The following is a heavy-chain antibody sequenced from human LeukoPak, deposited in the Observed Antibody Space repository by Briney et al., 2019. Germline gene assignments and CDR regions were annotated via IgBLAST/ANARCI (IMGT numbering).Heavy chain of an antibody. J-gene: IGHJ4*02. D-gene: IGHD3-22*01. CDR3: ARVAGSGYYHY. Sequence: GGSLRLSCAASGFTFSTYSMNWVRQAPGKGLEWVSSINGASSYIYYADSVKGRFTISRDNAKSSLYLQMSSPRAEDTAVYYCARVAGSGYYHYWGQGTLVTVSS. V-gene: IGHV3-21*01. CDR1: GFTFSTYS. CDR2: INGASSYI.